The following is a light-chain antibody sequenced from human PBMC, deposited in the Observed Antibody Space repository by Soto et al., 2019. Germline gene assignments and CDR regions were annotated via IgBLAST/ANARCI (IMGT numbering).Light chain of an antibody. CDR2: VNSDGSH. V-gene: IGLV4-69*01. CDR3: QTWAPVV. Sequence: QSVLTQSPTAAASLGASVKFTCTLSSGHSSYAIAWHQQQPEKGPRYLMKVNSDGSHTKGDGIPDRFSGSSSGTERYLTISSLQSEDKADSYCQTWAPVVFGGGTKVTVL. J-gene: IGLJ2*01. CDR1: SGHSSYA.